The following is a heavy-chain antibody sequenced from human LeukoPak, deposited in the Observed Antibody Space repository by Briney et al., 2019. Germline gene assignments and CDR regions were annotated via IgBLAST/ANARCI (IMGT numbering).Heavy chain of an antibody. CDR2: ISGSASVS. J-gene: IGHJ3*02. D-gene: IGHD3-10*01. CDR1: GFTFSSYW. V-gene: IGHV3-48*02. CDR3: ARDGGFGFLAAFDI. Sequence: GGSLRLSCAASGFTFSSYWMHWVRQAPGKGLEWISYISGSASVSYYEDSVKGRFTISRDNAKNSLYLQMNSLRDEDTALYYCARDGGFGFLAAFDIWGQGTMVTVSS.